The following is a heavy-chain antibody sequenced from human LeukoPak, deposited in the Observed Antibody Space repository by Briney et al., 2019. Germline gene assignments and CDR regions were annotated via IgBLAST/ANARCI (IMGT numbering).Heavy chain of an antibody. V-gene: IGHV3-7*01. CDR2: INQDGSEK. CDR3: ARDGQPFDS. J-gene: IGHJ4*02. Sequence: GGSLRLSCAASGFRVTSYWMSWVRQAPGKGLGWVANINQDGSEKYYGDSVKGRFTISKDHAKSSLYLQMGSLRAEDTAVYFGARDGQPFDSWGQGTLVTVSS. CDR1: GFRVTSYW.